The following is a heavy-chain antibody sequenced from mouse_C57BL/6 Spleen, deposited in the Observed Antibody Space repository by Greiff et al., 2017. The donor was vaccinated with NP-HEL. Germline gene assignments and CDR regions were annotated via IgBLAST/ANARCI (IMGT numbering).Heavy chain of an antibody. J-gene: IGHJ1*03. D-gene: IGHD2-2*01. CDR1: GFTFSSYA. CDR2: ISSGGDYI. CDR3: TRVGGYDGGYFDV. V-gene: IGHV5-9-1*02. Sequence: EVQVVESGEGLVKPGGSLKLSCAASGFTFSSYAMSWVRQTPEKRLEWVAYISSGGDYIYYADTVKGRFTISRDNARNTLYLQMSSLKSEDTAMYYCTRVGGYDGGYFDVWGTGTTVTVSS.